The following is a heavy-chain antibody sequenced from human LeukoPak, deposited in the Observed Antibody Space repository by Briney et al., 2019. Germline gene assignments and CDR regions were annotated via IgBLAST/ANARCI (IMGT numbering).Heavy chain of an antibody. CDR1: GGSITSSNYY. CDR2: IYYSGTT. V-gene: IGHV4-39*07. Sequence: SETLSLTCTVSGGSITSSNYYWGCIRPPPGKGLEWIGSIYYSGTTYYNPSLKSRVTISVDTSKNQFSLKLSSVTAADTAVYYCARDQPGDPFDYWGQGTLVTVSS. J-gene: IGHJ4*02. CDR3: ARDQPGDPFDY.